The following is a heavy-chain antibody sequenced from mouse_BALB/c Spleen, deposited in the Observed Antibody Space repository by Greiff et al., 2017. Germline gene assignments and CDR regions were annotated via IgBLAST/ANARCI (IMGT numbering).Heavy chain of an antibody. CDR2: INPSTGYT. CDR1: GYTFTSYW. V-gene: IGHV1-7*01. CDR3: AKRSYYAMDY. Sequence: QLQQSGAELAKPGASVKMSCKASGYTFTSYWMHWVKQRPGQGLEWIGYINPSTGYTEYNQKFKDKATLTADKSSSTAYMQLSSLTSEDSAVYYCAKRSYYAMDYWGQGTSVTVSS. J-gene: IGHJ4*01.